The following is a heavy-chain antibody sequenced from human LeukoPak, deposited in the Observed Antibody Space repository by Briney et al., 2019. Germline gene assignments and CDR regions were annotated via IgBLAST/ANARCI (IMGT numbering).Heavy chain of an antibody. D-gene: IGHD4-23*01. CDR2: INTNSGGT. CDR1: GYTFTGYY. CDR3: ATAKFGGNSYFDY. V-gene: IGHV1-2*02. J-gene: IGHJ4*02. Sequence: ASVKVSCKASGYTFTGYYMHWVRQAPGQGLEWMGWINTNSGGTNYAQKFQGRVTMTRDTSTSTVYMELSSLRSEDTAVYYCATAKFGGNSYFDYWGQGTLVTVSS.